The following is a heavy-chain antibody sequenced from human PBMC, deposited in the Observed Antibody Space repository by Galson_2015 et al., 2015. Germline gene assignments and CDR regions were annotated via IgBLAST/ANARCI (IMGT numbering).Heavy chain of an antibody. CDR2: IYYSGST. D-gene: IGHD3-10*01. CDR3: ARVSMVRGVIIYAFDI. V-gene: IGHV4-61*01. J-gene: IGHJ3*02. Sequence: ETLSLTCTVSGGSVSSGSYYWSWIRQPPGKGLEWIGYIYYSGSTNYNPSLKSRVTISVDTSKNQFSLKLSSVTAADTAVYYCARVSMVRGVIIYAFDIWGQGTMVTVSS. CDR1: GGSVSSGSYY.